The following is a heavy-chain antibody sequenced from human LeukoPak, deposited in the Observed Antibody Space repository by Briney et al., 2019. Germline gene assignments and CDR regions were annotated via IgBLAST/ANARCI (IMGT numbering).Heavy chain of an antibody. Sequence: GGSLRLSCAASGFTFSNHAMHWVRQTPGKGLEWVAVISYDGSNKYYADSVKGRFTISRDNSQNTLFLQMNSLRAEDTAVYYCARDFYPSTTVTTSLDYWGQGTLVTVSS. J-gene: IGHJ4*02. CDR1: GFTFSNHA. CDR2: ISYDGSNK. V-gene: IGHV3-30*04. CDR3: ARDFYPSTTVTTSLDY. D-gene: IGHD4-17*01.